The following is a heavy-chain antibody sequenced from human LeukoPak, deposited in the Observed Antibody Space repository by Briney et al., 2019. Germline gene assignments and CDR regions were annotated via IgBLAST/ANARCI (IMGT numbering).Heavy chain of an antibody. D-gene: IGHD6-6*01. CDR2: MNPNSGNT. V-gene: IGHV1-8*01. J-gene: IGHJ3*02. Sequence: RASVKVSCTASGYTFTSYDINWVRQATGQGLEWMGWMNPNSGNTGYAQKFQGRVTMTRNTSISTAYMELSSLRSEDTAVYYCARTSRSRDAFDIWGQGTMVTVSS. CDR1: GYTFTSYD. CDR3: ARTSRSRDAFDI.